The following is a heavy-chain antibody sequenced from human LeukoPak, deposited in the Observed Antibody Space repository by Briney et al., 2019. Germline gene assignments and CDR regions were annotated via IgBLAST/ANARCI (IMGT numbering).Heavy chain of an antibody. Sequence: WASVKVSCKASGGTFSSYAISWVRQAPGQGLEWMGGIIPIFGTANYAQKFQGRVTITADESTGTAYMELSSLRSEDTAVYYCARLNGNYGARHYYYYMDVWGKGTTVTVSS. D-gene: IGHD4-17*01. J-gene: IGHJ6*03. CDR3: ARLNGNYGARHYYYYMDV. CDR2: IIPIFGTA. CDR1: GGTFSSYA. V-gene: IGHV1-69*01.